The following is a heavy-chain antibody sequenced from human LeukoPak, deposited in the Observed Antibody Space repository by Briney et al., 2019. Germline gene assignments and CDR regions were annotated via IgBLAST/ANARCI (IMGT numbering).Heavy chain of an antibody. CDR3: ARDSRTRTMIVVANIDY. J-gene: IGHJ4*02. CDR1: DFTVSPNY. Sequence: GGSLRLSCAAFDFTVSPNYMSWVRQAPGKGLEWVSVIYDGDSSYYADSVKGRFTISRDNSKNTLYLQMNSLRAEDTAVYYCARDSRTRTMIVVANIDYWGQGTLVTVSS. CDR2: IYDGDSS. D-gene: IGHD3-22*01. V-gene: IGHV3-53*01.